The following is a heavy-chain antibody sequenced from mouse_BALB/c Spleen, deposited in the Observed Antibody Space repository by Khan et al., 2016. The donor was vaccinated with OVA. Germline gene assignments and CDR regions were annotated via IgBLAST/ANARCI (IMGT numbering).Heavy chain of an antibody. CDR1: GYTFTEYT. CDR2: INPKNGDT. J-gene: IGHJ4*01. CDR3: AKDAGRY. Sequence: EVQLQQSGPELVKPGASVKISCKTSGYTFTEYTLHWVKQSHGKSLEWIGVINPKNGDTSYNQKFKGKATLTVDKSSSTAYMEFRSLTSEDSAVVYCAKDAGRYWGQGTSVTVSS. V-gene: IGHV1-18*01. D-gene: IGHD3-3*01.